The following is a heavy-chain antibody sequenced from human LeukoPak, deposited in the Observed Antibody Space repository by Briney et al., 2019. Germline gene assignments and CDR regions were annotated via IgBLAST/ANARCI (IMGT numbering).Heavy chain of an antibody. D-gene: IGHD4-11*01. CDR1: GGSISYYY. Sequence: SETLSLTCTVSGGSISYYYWNWIRQPAGKVLEWIGRIYTSWRTYYNPSLKSRVSMSVDTSKNQFSLKLSSVTAADTAVYYCARLSTVTTSFDYWGQGTLVTVSS. J-gene: IGHJ4*02. V-gene: IGHV4-4*07. CDR3: ARLSTVTTSFDY. CDR2: IYTSWRT.